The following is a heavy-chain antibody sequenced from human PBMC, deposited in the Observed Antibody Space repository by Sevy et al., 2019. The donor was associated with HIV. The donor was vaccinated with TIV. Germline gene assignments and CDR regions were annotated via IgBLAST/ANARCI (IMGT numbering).Heavy chain of an antibody. CDR2: IWYDGSNK. CDR3: VRGRDYGNFDY. J-gene: IGHJ4*02. Sequence: GGSLRLSCAASGFNFSIYGMHWVRQAPGKGLEWVALIWYDGSNKYYAHSVKGRFTISRDNSKNTLSLQMNSLRAEDTAVYYCVRGRDYGNFDYWGQGTLVTVSS. CDR1: GFNFSIYG. V-gene: IGHV3-33*01. D-gene: IGHD4-17*01.